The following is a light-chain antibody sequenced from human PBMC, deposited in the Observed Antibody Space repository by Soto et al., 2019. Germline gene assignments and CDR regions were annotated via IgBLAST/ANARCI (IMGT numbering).Light chain of an antibody. J-gene: IGLJ1*01. CDR2: SNT. CDR1: STNIGSHT. V-gene: IGLV1-44*01. CDR3: AAWDDSLNGRV. Sequence: QSVLTQPPSASGTPGQTVTISCSGSSTNIGSHTVNWYQQLPGTAPKLLIYSNTHRPSGVPDRFSGSKSGTSASLAISGLQSEDEADYYCAAWDDSLNGRVFGTGTKLTVL.